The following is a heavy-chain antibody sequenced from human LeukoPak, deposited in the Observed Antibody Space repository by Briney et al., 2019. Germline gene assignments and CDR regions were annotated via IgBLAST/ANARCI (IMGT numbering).Heavy chain of an antibody. CDR2: IYYSGST. J-gene: IGHJ2*01. V-gene: IGHV4-59*08. Sequence: SETLSLTCTVSGGSISNYYWSWVRQPPGKGLEWIGYIYYSGSTTYNPSLKSRVTISVDTSKNQFSLKLSSVTAADTAVYYCARRTYFDLWGRGTLVTVSS. CDR3: ARRTYFDL. CDR1: GGSISNYY.